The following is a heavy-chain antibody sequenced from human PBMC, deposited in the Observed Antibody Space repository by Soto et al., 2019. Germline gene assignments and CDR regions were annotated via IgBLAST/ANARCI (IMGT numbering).Heavy chain of an antibody. CDR2: ISYDGSNT. V-gene: IGHV3-30*18. Sequence: QVQLVESGGGVVQPGRSLRLSCVASGFTFSSYGMHWVRQAPGKGLEWVASISYDGSNTYYADSVKGRFTISRDNSKNTLYLQMNSLRAEDTSVYYCAKEGGLSGSYYISSSYYFDYWGQGTLVTVSS. D-gene: IGHD1-26*01. J-gene: IGHJ4*02. CDR3: AKEGGLSGSYYISSSYYFDY. CDR1: GFTFSSYG.